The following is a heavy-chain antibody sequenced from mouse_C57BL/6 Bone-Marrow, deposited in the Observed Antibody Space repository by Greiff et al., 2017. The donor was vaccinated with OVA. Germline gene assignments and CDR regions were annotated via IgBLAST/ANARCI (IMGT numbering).Heavy chain of an antibody. CDR1: GYTFTSYW. J-gene: IGHJ4*01. V-gene: IGHV1-64*01. CDR2: IHPNSGST. Sequence: QVKLQQSGAELVKPGASVKLSCKASGYTFTSYWMHWVKQRPGKGLEWIGMIHPNSGSTNYNEKFKSKATLTVDKSYSTAYMQISSLTSEDSAVYYCARPRPITTGVANAMDYWGQGTAVTVSS. D-gene: IGHD1-1*01. CDR3: ARPRPITTGVANAMDY.